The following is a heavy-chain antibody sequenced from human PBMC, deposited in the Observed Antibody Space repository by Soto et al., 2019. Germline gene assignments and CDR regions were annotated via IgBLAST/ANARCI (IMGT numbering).Heavy chain of an antibody. CDR1: GGSISSGGDS. V-gene: IGHV4-61*08. CDR2: IYYSGST. D-gene: IGHD3-9*01. CDR3: ARRGDWLAHDY. J-gene: IGHJ4*02. Sequence: SETLSLTCAVSGGSISSGGDSWSWIRQPPGKGLEWIGYIYYSGSTNYNPSLKSRVTISVDTSKNQFSLKLSSVTAADTAVYYCARRGDWLAHDYWGQGTLVTVSS.